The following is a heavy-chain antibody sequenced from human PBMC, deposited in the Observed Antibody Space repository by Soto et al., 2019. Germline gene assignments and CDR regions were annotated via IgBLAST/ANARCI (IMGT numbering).Heavy chain of an antibody. CDR2: ISGSGGST. Sequence: VGSLRLSCAASGFTFSSYAMSWVRQAPGKGLEWVSAISGSGGSTYYADSVKGRFTISRDNSKNTLYLQMNSLRAEDTAVYYCAKDGHRYCSSTSCYNYYYYGMDVWGQGTTVTVS. D-gene: IGHD2-2*02. V-gene: IGHV3-23*01. CDR3: AKDGHRYCSSTSCYNYYYYGMDV. J-gene: IGHJ6*02. CDR1: GFTFSSYA.